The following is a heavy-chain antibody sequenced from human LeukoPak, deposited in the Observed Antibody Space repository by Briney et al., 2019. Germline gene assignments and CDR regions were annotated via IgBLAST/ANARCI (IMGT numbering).Heavy chain of an antibody. CDR1: GFTFSSYE. D-gene: IGHD1-26*01. V-gene: IGHV3-48*03. Sequence: TGGSLRLSCAASGFTFSSYEMNWVRQAPGKGLEWVSYISSSGSTIYYADSVKGRFTISRDNAKNSLYLQMNSLRAEDTAVYYCARSLPSGSYHHWGQGTLVTVSS. CDR3: ARSLPSGSYHH. J-gene: IGHJ5*02. CDR2: ISSSGSTI.